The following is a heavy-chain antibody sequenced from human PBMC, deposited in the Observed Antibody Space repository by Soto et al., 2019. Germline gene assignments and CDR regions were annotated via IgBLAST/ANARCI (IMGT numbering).Heavy chain of an antibody. J-gene: IGHJ4*02. Sequence: GGSLRLSCAASGFTFSSYAIHWVRQAPGKGLEWVAVISYNGSNEYYADSVKGRFTISRDNSKNTLYLQMISLRAEDTALYYCAKGAWLDSWGQGSLVTVSS. V-gene: IGHV3-30-3*01. CDR3: AKGAWLDS. CDR2: ISYNGSNE. CDR1: GFTFSSYA.